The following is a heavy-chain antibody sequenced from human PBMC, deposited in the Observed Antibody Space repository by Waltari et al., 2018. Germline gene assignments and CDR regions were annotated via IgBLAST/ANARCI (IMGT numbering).Heavy chain of an antibody. Sequence: QVQLVESGGGVVQPGRSLRLSCAASGFTFSSYAMQWVRPAPGKGLEWVAVISYDGSNKYYADSVKGRFTISRDNSKNTLYLQMNSLRAEDTAVYYCARAPHRSGYYYFDYWGQGTLVTVSS. CDR1: GFTFSSYA. CDR3: ARAPHRSGYYYFDY. J-gene: IGHJ4*02. V-gene: IGHV3-30-3*01. D-gene: IGHD3-22*01. CDR2: ISYDGSNK.